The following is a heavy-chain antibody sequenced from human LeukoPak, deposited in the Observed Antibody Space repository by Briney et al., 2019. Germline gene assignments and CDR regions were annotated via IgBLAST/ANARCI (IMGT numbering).Heavy chain of an antibody. D-gene: IGHD3-22*01. CDR1: GFTFSNYW. V-gene: IGHV3-7*01. J-gene: IGHJ1*01. Sequence: GSLRLSCGGSGFTFSNYWMGWVRQAPGKGLQWVANIKTDGSEKYYVDSVKGRFTISRDNAKNSLYLQMNSLRAEDTAMYYCATYSSLNRREFQYWGQGTLLTVSS. CDR3: ATYSSLNRREFQY. CDR2: IKTDGSEK.